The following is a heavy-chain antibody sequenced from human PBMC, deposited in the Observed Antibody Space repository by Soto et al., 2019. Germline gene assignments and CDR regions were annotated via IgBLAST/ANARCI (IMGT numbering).Heavy chain of an antibody. CDR1: GFTFSSYG. D-gene: IGHD6-6*01. CDR2: ISYDGSNK. CDR3: AKDMTQEELAHYYYYYGMDV. Sequence: GGSLRLSCAASGFTFSSYGMHWVRQAPGKGLEWVAVISYDGSNKYYADSVKGRFTISRDNSKNTLYLQMNSLRAEDTAVYYCAKDMTQEELAHYYYYYGMDVWGQGTTVTVSS. V-gene: IGHV3-30*18. J-gene: IGHJ6*02.